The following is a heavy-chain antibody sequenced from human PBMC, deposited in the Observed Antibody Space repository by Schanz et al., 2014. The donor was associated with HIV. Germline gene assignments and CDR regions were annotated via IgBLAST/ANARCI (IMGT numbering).Heavy chain of an antibody. J-gene: IGHJ4*02. CDR1: GGSISSYY. CDR2: IYYSGST. D-gene: IGHD6-6*01. CDR3: ASSQGAARAFDY. V-gene: IGHV4-59*01. Sequence: QVQLQQWGAGLLKPSETLTLTCTVSGGSISSYYWSWIRQPPGKGLEWIGYIYYSGSTNYNPSLKSRVTISVDTSKNQFSLKLSSVTAADTAVYYCASSQGAARAFDYWGQGTLVTVSS.